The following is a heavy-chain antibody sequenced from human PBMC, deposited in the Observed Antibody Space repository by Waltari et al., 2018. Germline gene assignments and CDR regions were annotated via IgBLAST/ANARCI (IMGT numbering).Heavy chain of an antibody. CDR3: ARVPYKNFWTGYFFFDL. V-gene: IGHV3-23*04. D-gene: IGHD3-3*02. CDR2: ITGEGDNT. Sequence: EVQLVESGGGSVQSGGSLRLSWEGFGFTFSYYAMSWARQAPGRGLEWVSSITGEGDNTYDADAVRGRFTISRVNSKNTLSLQMNSLRAEDTATYYCARVPYKNFWTGYFFFDLWGQGTLVSVSS. J-gene: IGHJ4*02. CDR1: GFTFSYYA.